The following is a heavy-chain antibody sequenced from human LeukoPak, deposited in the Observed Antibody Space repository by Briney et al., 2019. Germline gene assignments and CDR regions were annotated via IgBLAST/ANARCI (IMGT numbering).Heavy chain of an antibody. V-gene: IGHV3-21*01. Sequence: GGSLRLSCAASGFTFSSYSMNWVRQAPGKGLEWVSSISSSSSYIYYADSVKGRFTISRDNAKNSLYLQMNSLRAEDTAVYCCEGGGKHYDSCDYHGARFHPGGEGPLVTVSS. CDR3: EGGGKHYDSCDYHGARFHP. J-gene: IGHJ5*02. CDR2: ISSSSSYI. CDR1: GFTFSSYS. D-gene: IGHD3-22*01.